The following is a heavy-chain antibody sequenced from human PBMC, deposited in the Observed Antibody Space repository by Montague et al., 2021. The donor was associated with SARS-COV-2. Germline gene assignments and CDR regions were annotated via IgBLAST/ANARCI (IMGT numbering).Heavy chain of an antibody. CDR1: GGSISSRSYY. CDR2: IYYSGNT. J-gene: IGHJ3*02. D-gene: IGHD1-26*01. V-gene: IGHV4-39*07. Sequence: SETLSLTCTLSGGSISSRSYYWGWIRQPPGKGLEWIGGIYYSGNTYYNPSPKSRVTISVDPSKNQFSLKLTSVTAADTAVYFCAREGAVVGARRTFDIWGQGTMVTVSS. CDR3: AREGAVVGARRTFDI.